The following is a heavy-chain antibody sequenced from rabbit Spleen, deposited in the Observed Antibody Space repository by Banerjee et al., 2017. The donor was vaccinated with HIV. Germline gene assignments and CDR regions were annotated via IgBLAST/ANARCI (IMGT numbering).Heavy chain of an antibody. J-gene: IGHJ6*01. V-gene: IGHV1S45*01. CDR2: IEAGSSGFT. CDR1: GFSFSVSSY. Sequence: QEQLVESGGGLVKPEGSLKLSCTASGFSFSVSSYMCWVRQAPGKGLEWIACIEAGSSGFTYFATWAKGRFTISKASSTTVTLQVTSLTAADTATYFCARDTGSSFSSYGMDLWGQGTLVTVS. CDR3: ARDTGSSFSSYGMDL. D-gene: IGHD8-1*01.